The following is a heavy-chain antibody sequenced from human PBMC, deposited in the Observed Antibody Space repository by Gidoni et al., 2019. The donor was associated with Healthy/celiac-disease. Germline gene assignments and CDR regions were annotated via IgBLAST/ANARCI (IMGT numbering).Heavy chain of an antibody. CDR1: GFTFGSYS. CDR3: ARDQWDTAMVTKFDY. D-gene: IGHD5-18*01. V-gene: IGHV3-48*01. J-gene: IGHJ4*02. Sequence: EVQLVESGGGLVQPGGSLRLSCAASGFTFGSYSMNWVRQAPGKGLEWVSYISSSSSTIYYADSVKGRFTISRDNAKNSLYLQMNSLRAEDTAVYYCARDQWDTAMVTKFDYWGQGTLVTVSS. CDR2: ISSSSSTI.